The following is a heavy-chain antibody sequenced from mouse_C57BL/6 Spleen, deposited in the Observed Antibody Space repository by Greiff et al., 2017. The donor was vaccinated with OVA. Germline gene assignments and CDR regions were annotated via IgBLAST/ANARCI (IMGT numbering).Heavy chain of an antibody. J-gene: IGHJ2*01. CDR3: SRDDRSFDY. D-gene: IGHD2-3*01. CDR1: GYTFTSYW. CDR2: IDPSDSYT. Sequence: QVQLQQSGAELVMPGASVKLSCKASGYTFTSYWMHWVKQRPGQGLEWIGEIDPSDSYTNYNQKFKGKSTLTVDKSSSTAYMQLSSLTSEDSAVYYCSRDDRSFDYWGQGTTLTVSA. V-gene: IGHV1-69*01.